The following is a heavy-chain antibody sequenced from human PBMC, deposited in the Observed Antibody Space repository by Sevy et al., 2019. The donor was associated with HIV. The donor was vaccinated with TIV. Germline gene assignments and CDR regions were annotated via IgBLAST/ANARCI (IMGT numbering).Heavy chain of an antibody. Sequence: GGSLRLSCAASGFTFSSYAMHWVRQAPGKGLEWVAVISYDGSNKYYADSVKGRFTISRDNSKNTLYLQMNSLRAEDTAVYYWARDKKEKYCSGGSCYSDYYYYGMDVWGQGTTVTVSS. CDR2: ISYDGSNK. CDR1: GFTFSSYA. V-gene: IGHV3-30*04. D-gene: IGHD2-15*01. J-gene: IGHJ6*02. CDR3: ARDKKEKYCSGGSCYSDYYYYGMDV.